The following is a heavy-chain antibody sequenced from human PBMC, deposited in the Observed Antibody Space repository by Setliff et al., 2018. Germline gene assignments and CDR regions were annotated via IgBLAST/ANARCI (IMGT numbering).Heavy chain of an antibody. D-gene: IGHD6-13*01. V-gene: IGHV4-4*08. CDR2: MYTSGTT. CDR1: RGSISSSY. Sequence: PSETLSLTCTVSRGSISSSYWSWIRLPPGKGLEWIGYMYTSGTTEYNPSLNSRVTMSLDTSKDQFSLNLSSVTAADTAVYYCARGGGVAAAARFDPWGQGTLVTVSS. J-gene: IGHJ5*02. CDR3: ARGGGVAAAARFDP.